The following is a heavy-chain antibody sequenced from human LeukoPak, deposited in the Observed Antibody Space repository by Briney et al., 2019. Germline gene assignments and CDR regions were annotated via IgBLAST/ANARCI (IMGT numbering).Heavy chain of an antibody. J-gene: IGHJ4*02. D-gene: IGHD4-17*01. CDR3: ARESYGDYSWYFAY. Sequence: GRSLRLSCAASGFTFSRYGMLWVRQAPGKGLEWVAVIWYDGSNKYYADSVKGRFTISRDNSKNTLYLQMNSLRAGDTAVYYCARESYGDYSWYFAYWGQRTLVTVSS. CDR1: GFTFSRYG. V-gene: IGHV3-33*01. CDR2: IWYDGSNK.